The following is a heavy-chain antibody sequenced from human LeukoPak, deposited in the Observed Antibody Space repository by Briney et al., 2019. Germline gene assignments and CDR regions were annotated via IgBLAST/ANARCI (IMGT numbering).Heavy chain of an antibody. CDR3: AKCEVAAADNPQAY. D-gene: IGHD6-13*01. V-gene: IGHV3-23*01. CDR2: ISGSGGST. J-gene: IGHJ4*02. Sequence: GGSLRLSCAASGFTFSSYAMNWVRQAPGKGLEWVPGISGSGGSTYYADSVKGRFTISRDNSKNTLYLQMNSLRVEDRALYYCAKCEVAAADNPQAYWGQGTLVTVSS. CDR1: GFTFSSYA.